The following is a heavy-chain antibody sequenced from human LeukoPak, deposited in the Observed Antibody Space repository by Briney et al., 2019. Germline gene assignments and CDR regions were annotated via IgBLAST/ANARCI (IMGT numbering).Heavy chain of an antibody. Sequence: PSQTLSLTCTVSGGSISSGSYYWSWIRQPAGKGLEWIGRIYTSGSTNYNPSLKSRVTISVDTSKNQFSLKMSSVTAADTAVYYCARGLVGPYYWGQGTLVTVSS. CDR2: IYTSGST. J-gene: IGHJ4*02. V-gene: IGHV4-61*02. D-gene: IGHD1-26*01. CDR1: GGSISSGSYY. CDR3: ARGLVGPYY.